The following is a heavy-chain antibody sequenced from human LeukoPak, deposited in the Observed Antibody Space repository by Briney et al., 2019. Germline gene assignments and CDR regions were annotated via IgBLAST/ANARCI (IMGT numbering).Heavy chain of an antibody. D-gene: IGHD3-9*01. V-gene: IGHV3-11*04. CDR1: GFTFGGYY. CDR2: ISSSSSTI. Sequence: KSGGSLRLSCAASGFTFGGYYMNWIRQAPGKGLEWVSYISSSSSTIYYADSVKGRFTISRDNAKNSLYLQMNSLRAEDTAVYYCASTRYFDRHLNDYWGQGTLVTVSS. CDR3: ASTRYFDRHLNDY. J-gene: IGHJ4*02.